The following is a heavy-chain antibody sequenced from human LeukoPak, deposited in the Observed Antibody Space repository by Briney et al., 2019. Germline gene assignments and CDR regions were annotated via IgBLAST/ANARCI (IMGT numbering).Heavy chain of an antibody. D-gene: IGHD1-7*01. CDR1: GFTFSSYE. CDR2: ISTSGSTI. J-gene: IGHJ4*02. V-gene: IGHV3-48*03. CDR3: ARISGTPSNFDY. Sequence: PGGSLRLSCAASGFTFSSYEMNWVRQAPGRGLEWVSYISTSGSTIYYADSVKGRFTISRDNAKNSLYLQMNSLRAEDTAVYYCARISGTPSNFDYWGQGTLVTVSS.